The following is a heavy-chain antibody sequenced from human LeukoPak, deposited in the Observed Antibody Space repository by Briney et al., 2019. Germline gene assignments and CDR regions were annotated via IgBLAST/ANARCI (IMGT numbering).Heavy chain of an antibody. Sequence: PSETLSLTCTVSGGSISSGGYYWSWIRQHPGKGLEWIGYIYYSGSTYYNPPLKSRVTISVDTSKNQFSLKLSSVTAADTAVYYCARDPVAANKNDYYYYGMDVWGQGTTVTVSS. CDR3: ARDPVAANKNDYYYYGMDV. CDR2: IYYSGST. CDR1: GGSISSGGYY. J-gene: IGHJ6*02. D-gene: IGHD2-15*01. V-gene: IGHV4-31*03.